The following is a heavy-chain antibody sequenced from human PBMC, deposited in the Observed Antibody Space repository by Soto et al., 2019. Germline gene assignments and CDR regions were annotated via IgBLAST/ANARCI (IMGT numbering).Heavy chain of an antibody. CDR2: INGGGGTI. J-gene: IGHJ4*01. V-gene: IGHV3-11*01. D-gene: IGHD3-3*01. Sequence: GGSLRLSCAASGSRFSDYYLSWIRQAPGKGLEWVSYINGGGGTIYYADSVRGRFTISTDNAKNTPYLQMNSPRAEDTAAYYYPGASAMRGYFRFVLWGQGTQVTVSS. CDR3: PGASAMRGYFRFVL. CDR1: GSRFSDYY.